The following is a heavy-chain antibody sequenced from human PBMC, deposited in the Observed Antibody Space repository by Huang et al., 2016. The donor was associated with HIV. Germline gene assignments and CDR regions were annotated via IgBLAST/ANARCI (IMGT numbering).Heavy chain of an antibody. V-gene: IGHV5-51*03. CDR3: AKVRRAFDV. J-gene: IGHJ3*01. CDR1: GYSFSIYW. CDR2: LYPCEAKS. Sequence: EVQLVQSGAEVKKPGESLKISCTGSGYSFSIYWIAWVRQMRGKGLEWIGSLYPCEAKSTYSPSFEGHVSISVDKSINTVYLHWSSLKASDTAIYYCAKVRRAFDVWGQGTWVTVSS.